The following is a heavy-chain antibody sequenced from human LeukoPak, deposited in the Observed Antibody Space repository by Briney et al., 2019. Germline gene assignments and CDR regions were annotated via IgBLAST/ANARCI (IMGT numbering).Heavy chain of an antibody. Sequence: ASVKVSCKASGYTFTSYDINWVRQATGQGLEWMGWMNPNSGNTGYAQKFQGRVTITRNTSISTAYMELSSLRSEDTAVYYCARDQGWFGELLFPDDYYYMDVWGKGTTVTISS. V-gene: IGHV1-8*03. CDR2: MNPNSGNT. CDR1: GYTFTSYD. J-gene: IGHJ6*03. CDR3: ARDQGWFGELLFPDDYYYMDV. D-gene: IGHD3-10*01.